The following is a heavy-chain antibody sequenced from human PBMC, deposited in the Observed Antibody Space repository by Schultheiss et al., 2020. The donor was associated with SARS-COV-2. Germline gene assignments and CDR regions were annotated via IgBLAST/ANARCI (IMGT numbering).Heavy chain of an antibody. CDR1: GFTVSSSW. J-gene: IGHJ6*02. V-gene: IGHV3-52*02. CDR3: ARDRQLLWFGELSSGMDV. CDR2: IKCDGSEK. Sequence: GGSLRLSCAASGFTVSSSWMHWVCQAPEKGQEWVADIKCDGSEKYYVDSVKGRFTISRDNAKNSLYLQMNSLRAEDTAVYYCARDRQLLWFGELSSGMDVWGQGTTVTVSS. D-gene: IGHD3-10*01.